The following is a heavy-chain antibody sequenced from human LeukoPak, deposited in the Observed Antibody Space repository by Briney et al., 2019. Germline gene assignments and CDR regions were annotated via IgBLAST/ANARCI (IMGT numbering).Heavy chain of an antibody. J-gene: IGHJ4*02. CDR2: ISYDGSNK. D-gene: IGHD1-14*01. Sequence: GGSLRLSCAASGFTFSSYAMHWVRQAPGKGLEWVAVISYDGSNKYYADSVKGRFTISRDNSKNTLYLQMNSLRVEDTAVYFCARVEKWTNLVRYYFDNWGQGTLVTVAS. CDR3: ARVEKWTNLVRYYFDN. V-gene: IGHV3-30-3*01. CDR1: GFTFSSYA.